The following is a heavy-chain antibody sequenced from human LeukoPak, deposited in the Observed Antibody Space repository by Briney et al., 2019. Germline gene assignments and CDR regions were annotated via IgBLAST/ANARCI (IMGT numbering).Heavy chain of an antibody. CDR3: ARDHEYCSSTSCWFDY. Sequence: PGGSLRLSCAASGFTFSSYSMNWVRQAPGKGLEWVSYISSSSSTIYYADSVKGRFTISRDNAKNSLYLQMNSLRAEDTAVYYCARDHEYCSSTSCWFDYWGQGTLVTVSS. CDR2: ISSSSSTI. CDR1: GFTFSSYS. J-gene: IGHJ4*02. D-gene: IGHD2-2*01. V-gene: IGHV3-48*01.